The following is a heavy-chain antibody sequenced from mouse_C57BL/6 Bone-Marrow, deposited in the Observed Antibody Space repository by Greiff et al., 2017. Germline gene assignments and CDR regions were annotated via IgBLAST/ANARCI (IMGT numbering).Heavy chain of an antibody. D-gene: IGHD2-10*01. CDR1: GYAFTNYL. Sequence: VQLQQSGAELVRPGTSVKVSCKASGYAFTNYLIEWVKQRPGQGLEWIGVINPGSGGTNYNEKFKGKATLTADKSSSTAYMQLSSLTSEDSAVYFCARLGPYPYYFDYWGQGTTRTVSS. CDR2: INPGSGGT. J-gene: IGHJ2*01. V-gene: IGHV1-54*01. CDR3: ARLGPYPYYFDY.